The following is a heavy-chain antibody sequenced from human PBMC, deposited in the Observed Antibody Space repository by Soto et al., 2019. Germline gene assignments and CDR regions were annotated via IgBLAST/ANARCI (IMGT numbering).Heavy chain of an antibody. Sequence: PSETLSLTCTVSSSPINSRYYWGWIRQTPGKGLEWVASIYHSGSTHYNPSLKSRATISVDTSNNQFSLRLSSVTAADTAIYYCARNTSGPKFDYWGQGTQVTVSS. J-gene: IGHJ4*02. CDR3: ARNTSGPKFDY. V-gene: IGHV4-38-2*02. D-gene: IGHD6-19*01. CDR1: SSPINSRYY. CDR2: IYHSGST.